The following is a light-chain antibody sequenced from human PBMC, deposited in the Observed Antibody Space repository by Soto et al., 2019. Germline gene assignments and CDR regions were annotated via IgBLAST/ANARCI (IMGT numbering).Light chain of an antibody. V-gene: IGKV3-20*01. CDR1: QSISNNY. CDR2: GIS. J-gene: IGKJ1*01. CDR3: QEYGSSPRT. Sequence: EIMLTQSPGTLSLSPGERATLSCRASQSISNNYLGWFQQKPGPAPRLLIYGISSRATGIPDRFSGSGSGTDFTLTISRLEPEDFAVYYCQEYGSSPRTFGQGTKVEIK.